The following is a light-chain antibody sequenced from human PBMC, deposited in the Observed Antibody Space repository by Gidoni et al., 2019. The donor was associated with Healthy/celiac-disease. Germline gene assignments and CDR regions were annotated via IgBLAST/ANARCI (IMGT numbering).Light chain of an antibody. Sequence: EIVLTQYPGTLSLSPGERATLTCSARQSVSSSYLAWYHQKPGQAPRLLIYGASSRATGIPDRFSGIGSGTDFTLTISRLEPEDFAVYYCHQYGSSPVYTFXXXTKLEIK. CDR3: HQYGSSPVYT. J-gene: IGKJ2*01. CDR1: QSVSSSY. V-gene: IGKV3-20*01. CDR2: GAS.